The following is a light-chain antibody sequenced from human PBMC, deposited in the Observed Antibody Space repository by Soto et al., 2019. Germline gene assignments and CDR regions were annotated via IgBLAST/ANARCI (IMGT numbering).Light chain of an antibody. CDR2: GAS. CDR3: LQYNNRPPYT. CDR1: QSVSTN. V-gene: IGKV3D-15*01. Sequence: EVVVTQSPATPSVAPGESATFSCRTSQSVSTNVAWYQHRPGQPPRLLIYGASTRATGIPARFSGSGSRTQFTLTISSLQSEDFALYYCLQYNNRPPYTFGQGTQLEIK. J-gene: IGKJ2*01.